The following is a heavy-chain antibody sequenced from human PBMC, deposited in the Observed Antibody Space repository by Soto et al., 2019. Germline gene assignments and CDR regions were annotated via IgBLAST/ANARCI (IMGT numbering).Heavy chain of an antibody. CDR2: IIPIFGTA. V-gene: IGHV1-69*01. J-gene: IGHJ6*02. CDR1: GGTFSSYA. Sequence: QVQLVQSGAEVKKPGSSVKVSCKASGGTFSSYAISWVRQAPGQGLEWMGGIIPIFGTANYAQKFQGRVTITADECTSTAYIELSSLRSEDTAVYYCARDQDIVVVVAANYYYYYGMDVWGQGTTVTVSS. CDR3: ARDQDIVVVVAANYYYYYGMDV. D-gene: IGHD2-15*01.